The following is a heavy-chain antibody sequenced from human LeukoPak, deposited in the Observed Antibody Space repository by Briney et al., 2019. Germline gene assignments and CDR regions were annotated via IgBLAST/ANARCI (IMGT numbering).Heavy chain of an antibody. Sequence: GGSLRLSCAASGFTFSSYGMHWVRQAPGKGLEWVAFIRYDGSNKYYADSVKGRFTISRDNSKNTLYLQMNSLRAEDTAVYYCAKGPELSRSFDYWGQGTLVTVSS. J-gene: IGHJ4*02. CDR3: AKGPELSRSFDY. CDR2: IRYDGSNK. V-gene: IGHV3-30*02. CDR1: GFTFSSYG. D-gene: IGHD1-26*01.